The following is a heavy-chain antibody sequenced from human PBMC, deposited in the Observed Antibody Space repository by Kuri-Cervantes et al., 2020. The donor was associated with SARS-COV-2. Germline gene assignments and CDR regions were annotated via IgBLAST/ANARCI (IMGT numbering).Heavy chain of an antibody. V-gene: IGHV3-33*01. CDR1: GFTFSSYG. Sequence: GGSLRLSCAASGFTFSSYGMHWVRQAPGKGLEWVAVIWYDGSNKYYADSVRGRFTISRDNSRSTLYLQMNSLRAEDTGVYYCARESAVHGIPWGYDPWGQGTLVTVSS. J-gene: IGHJ5*02. CDR3: ARESAVHGIPWGYDP. CDR2: IWYDGSNK. D-gene: IGHD1-1*01.